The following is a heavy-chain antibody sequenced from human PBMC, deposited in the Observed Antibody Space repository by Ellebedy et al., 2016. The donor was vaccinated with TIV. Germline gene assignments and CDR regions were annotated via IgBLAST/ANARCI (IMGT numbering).Heavy chain of an antibody. CDR2: IYSSGST. CDR1: GFTFSSNY. D-gene: IGHD6-19*01. CDR3: ASGGWSQDY. J-gene: IGHJ4*02. Sequence: PGGSLRLSCAASGFTFSSNYMRWVRQAPGKGLAWVSVIYSSGSTYYADSVKGRFTISRDNSKNTLYLQMNSLRAEDTAVYYWASGGWSQDYWGQGTLVTVSS. V-gene: IGHV3-53*01.